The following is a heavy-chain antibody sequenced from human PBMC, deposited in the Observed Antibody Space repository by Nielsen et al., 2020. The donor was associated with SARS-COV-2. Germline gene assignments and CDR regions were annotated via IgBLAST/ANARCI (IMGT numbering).Heavy chain of an antibody. J-gene: IGHJ4*02. CDR2: ISSSSSYI. Sequence: GESLKISCAASGFTFGSYSMNWVRQAPGKGLEWVSSISSSSSYIYYADSAKGRFTISRDNAKNSLYLQMNSLRAEDTAVYYCARSVAQFDYWGQGTLVTVSS. CDR3: ARSVAQFDY. D-gene: IGHD6-19*01. V-gene: IGHV3-21*01. CDR1: GFTFGSYS.